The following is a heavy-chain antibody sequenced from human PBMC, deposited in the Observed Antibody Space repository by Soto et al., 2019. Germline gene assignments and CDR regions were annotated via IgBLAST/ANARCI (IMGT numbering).Heavy chain of an antibody. D-gene: IGHD2-2*01. CDR1: GYTFTGYY. V-gene: IGHV1-2*02. CDR3: ARERYQVISDGMDV. CDR2: INPQTGGT. J-gene: IGHJ6*02. Sequence: ASVKVSCKASGYTFTGYYIHWVREAPGQGLEWMGWINPQTGGTSYGQKFQGRVTLSRDTPINTAYLELSRLRFGDAAVYFCARERYQVISDGMDVWGQGTTVTVSS.